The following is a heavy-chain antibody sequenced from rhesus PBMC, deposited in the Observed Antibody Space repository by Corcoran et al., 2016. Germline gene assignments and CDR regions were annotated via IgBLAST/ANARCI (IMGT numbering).Heavy chain of an antibody. CDR3: ARELNYVDYGLDS. CDR2: IDGTIAGT. V-gene: IGHV4-81*01. D-gene: IGHD1-26*01. J-gene: IGHJ6*01. Sequence: QVQLQESGPGLVKPSETLSLTCAVSGGSISGYYWSWIRQPPGKGLEWIGNIDGTIAGTNYNPSLKSRVTISKDTSKNQFSLKLSSVTAADTAVYYCARELNYVDYGLDSWGQGVVVTVSS. CDR1: GGSISGYY.